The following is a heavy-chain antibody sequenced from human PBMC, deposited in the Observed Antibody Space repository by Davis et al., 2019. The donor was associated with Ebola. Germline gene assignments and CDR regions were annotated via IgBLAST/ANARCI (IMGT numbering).Heavy chain of an antibody. V-gene: IGHV1-3*01. Sequence: ASSKVSCNASGFILTNYSIHWLRQAPGQRPEWMGWVHGGNGNTKYSQRFQGRVTITTDTSACTVYLDLTSLGSDDTTVFYCTRASFGYNSGWYADYWGPGSLVTVSS. J-gene: IGHJ4*02. D-gene: IGHD6-19*01. CDR3: TRASFGYNSGWYADY. CDR1: GFILTNYS. CDR2: VHGGNGNT.